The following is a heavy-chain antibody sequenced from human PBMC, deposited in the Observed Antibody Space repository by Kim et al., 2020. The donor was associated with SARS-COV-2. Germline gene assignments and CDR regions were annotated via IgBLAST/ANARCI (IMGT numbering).Heavy chain of an antibody. CDR3: ARGLITMIVVTNAFDI. D-gene: IGHD3-22*01. V-gene: IGHV1-46*01. Sequence: KFQGRVTMTRDTSTSTVYMELSSLRSEDTAVYYCARGLITMIVVTNAFDIWGQGTMVTVSS. J-gene: IGHJ3*02.